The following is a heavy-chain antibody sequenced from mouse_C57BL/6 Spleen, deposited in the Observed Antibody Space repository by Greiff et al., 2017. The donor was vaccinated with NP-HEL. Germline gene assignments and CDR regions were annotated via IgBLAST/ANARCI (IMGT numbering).Heavy chain of an antibody. J-gene: IGHJ2*01. CDR2: IDPETGGT. V-gene: IGHV1-15*01. Sequence: QVQLQQSGAELVRPGASVTLSCKASGYTFTDYEMHWVKQTPVHGLEWIGAIDPETGGTAYNQKFKGKAILTADKSSSTAYMELRSLTSEDSAVYYCTRYPLLRGNYWGQGTTLTVSS. CDR1: GYTFTDYE. CDR3: TRYPLLRGNY. D-gene: IGHD1-1*01.